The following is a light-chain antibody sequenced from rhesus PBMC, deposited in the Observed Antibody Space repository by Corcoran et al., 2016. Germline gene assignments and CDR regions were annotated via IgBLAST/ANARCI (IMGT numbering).Light chain of an antibody. V-gene: IGKV1-28*03. CDR1: KGMRSY. CDR2: DAS. J-gene: IGKJ3*01. CDR3: LQPNSYPFT. Sequence: DIQMTQSPSSLSASVGDTVTITRRASKGMRSYLNWYQQKPGKAPKLLIYDASSLESGVPSRFSGSGSGTDFALPISSLRPDDFAVYYCLQPNSYPFTFGPRTKLDIK.